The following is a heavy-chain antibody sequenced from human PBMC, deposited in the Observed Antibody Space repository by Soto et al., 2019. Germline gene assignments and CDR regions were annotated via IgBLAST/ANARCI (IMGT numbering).Heavy chain of an antibody. D-gene: IGHD3-22*01. CDR2: IFPSDSDT. CDR1: GYRFTSYW. V-gene: IGHV5-51*01. Sequence: PGESVKISCXTSGYRFTSYWIAWVRQMPGKGLEWMGIIFPSDSDTRYSPSFQGQVTISADRSTSTVFLQWASLKASDTAVYFCARKDKSGYFNWFDPWGQGTLVTV. J-gene: IGHJ5*02. CDR3: ARKDKSGYFNWFDP.